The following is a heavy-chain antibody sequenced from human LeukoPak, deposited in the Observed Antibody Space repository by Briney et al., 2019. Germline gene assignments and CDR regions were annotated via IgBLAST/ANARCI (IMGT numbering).Heavy chain of an antibody. V-gene: IGHV4-30-4*08. D-gene: IGHD1-26*01. CDR2: IYYSGST. CDR3: ARAGATHWFDP. Sequence: PSQTLSLTCAVSGGSISSGDYYWGWIRQPPGKGLERIGYIYYSGSTYYNPSLKGRVTISVDTSKNQFSLKLTSVTAADTAVYYCARAGATHWFDPWGQGTLVTVS. J-gene: IGHJ5*02. CDR1: GGSISSGDYY.